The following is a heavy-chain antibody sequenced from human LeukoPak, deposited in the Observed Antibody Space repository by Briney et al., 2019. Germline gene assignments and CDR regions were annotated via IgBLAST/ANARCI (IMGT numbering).Heavy chain of an antibody. J-gene: IGHJ4*02. CDR1: GGSFSGYY. D-gene: IGHD3-3*01. V-gene: IGHV4-34*01. CDR2: INHSGST. Sequence: SETLSLTCAVYGGSFSGYYWSWIRQPPGKGLEWIGEINHSGSTNYNPSLKSRVTISVDTSRNQFSLKLSSVTAADTAVYYCARGVPYYDFWSGYYSDYWGQGTLVTVSS. CDR3: ARGVPYYDFWSGYYSDY.